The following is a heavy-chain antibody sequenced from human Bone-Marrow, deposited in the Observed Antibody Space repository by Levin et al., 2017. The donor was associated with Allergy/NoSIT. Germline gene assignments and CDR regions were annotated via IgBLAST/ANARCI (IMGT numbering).Heavy chain of an antibody. Sequence: GGSLRLSCKGSGYSFTSYWIGWVRQMPGKGLEWMGIIYPGDSDTRYSPSFQGQVTISADKSINTAYLQWSSLKASDTAMYYCARRGHGYSDGPFDPWGQGTLVTVSS. J-gene: IGHJ5*02. CDR3: ARRGHGYSDGPFDP. CDR1: GYSFTSYW. V-gene: IGHV5-51*01. D-gene: IGHD5-18*01. CDR2: IYPGDSDT.